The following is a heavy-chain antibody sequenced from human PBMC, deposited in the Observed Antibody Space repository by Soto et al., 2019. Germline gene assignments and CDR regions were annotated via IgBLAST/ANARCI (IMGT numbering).Heavy chain of an antibody. CDR2: IYYSGST. CDR3: ARVSPYCSGGSCYGDDYYYYGMDV. J-gene: IGHJ6*02. V-gene: IGHV4-30-4*01. D-gene: IGHD2-15*01. CDR1: GGSISSGDYY. Sequence: QVQLQESGPGLVKPSQTLSLTCTVSGGSISSGDYYWSWIRQPPGQGLEWIGYIYYSGSTYYNPSLKSRVTISVDTSKTQFSLKLSAVTAADTAVYYCARVSPYCSGGSCYGDDYYYYGMDVWGQGTTVTVSS.